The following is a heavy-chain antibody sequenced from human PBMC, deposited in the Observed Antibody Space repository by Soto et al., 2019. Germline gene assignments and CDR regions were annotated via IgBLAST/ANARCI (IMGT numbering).Heavy chain of an antibody. Sequence: PGGSLRLSCGASGFSFGVYWMSWVRQAPGKGLEWLATIKWDASEKKYVDSVKGRFTTSRDNAKNSLYLQMDSLRAEDTAIYYCASDSGYGSRSSVNHYLDYWGHGTLVTVSS. CDR2: IKWDASEK. V-gene: IGHV3-7*01. CDR3: ASDSGYGSRSSVNHYLDY. CDR1: GFSFGVYW. D-gene: IGHD3-10*01. J-gene: IGHJ4*01.